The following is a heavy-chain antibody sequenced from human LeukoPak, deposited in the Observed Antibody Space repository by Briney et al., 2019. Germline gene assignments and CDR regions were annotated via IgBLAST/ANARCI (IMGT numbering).Heavy chain of an antibody. V-gene: IGHV3-30*04. Sequence: GGSLRLSCAASGFTFSSYAMHWVRQAPGKGLEWVAVISYDGSNKYYADSVKGRFTISRNDAKNALYLQMNSLSDEDTAVYYCARDRQQLVHDFWGQGTLVTVSS. CDR1: GFTFSSYA. CDR3: ARDRQQLVHDF. J-gene: IGHJ4*02. CDR2: ISYDGSNK. D-gene: IGHD6-13*01.